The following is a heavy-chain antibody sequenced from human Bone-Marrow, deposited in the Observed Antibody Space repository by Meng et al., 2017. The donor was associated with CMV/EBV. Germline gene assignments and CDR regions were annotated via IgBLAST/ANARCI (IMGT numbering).Heavy chain of an antibody. CDR1: GFSLRTGGAG. Sequence: SGPTLVTRTRTLTLTCTFSGFSLRTGGAGVGWNRQPPGKALEWLAPIYWNDDKRYSPSLKRRLTITKDTSRNQVVLTMTNMDPVDTATYYCAHKYEFWNGYTDWGHGTLVTVSS. CDR2: IYWNDDK. CDR3: AHKYEFWNGYTD. D-gene: IGHD3-3*01. V-gene: IGHV2-5*01. J-gene: IGHJ4*01.